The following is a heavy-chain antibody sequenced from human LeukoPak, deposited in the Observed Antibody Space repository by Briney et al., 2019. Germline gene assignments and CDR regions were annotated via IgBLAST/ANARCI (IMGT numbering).Heavy chain of an antibody. J-gene: IGHJ4*02. Sequence: PGGSLRLSCAAPGFIVCSYAMHWVRQAPGKGLEWVAVTSYDGSKEDYADSVKGRFTISRDKSKNTVYLQMNSLRPEDTAVYYCARGYDILTGYYSGLGKDWGQGTLVTVST. V-gene: IGHV3-30*04. CDR2: TSYDGSKE. CDR3: ARGYDILTGYYSGLGKD. D-gene: IGHD3-9*01. CDR1: GFIVCSYA.